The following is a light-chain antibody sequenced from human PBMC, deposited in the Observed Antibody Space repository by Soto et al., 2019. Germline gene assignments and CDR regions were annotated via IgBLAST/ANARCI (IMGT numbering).Light chain of an antibody. V-gene: IGKV3-15*01. CDR2: GAS. CDR3: LQYNDWPPKQYT. J-gene: IGKJ2*01. CDR1: QSVSSD. Sequence: EIVMTQSPATLSVSPGERVTLSCRASQSVSSDLAWYQYKPGQAPRLLINGASTRATGTPARFSGSGSGTEFSLSISSLQSEDFAVYYCLQYNDWPPKQYTFGQGTKLEIK.